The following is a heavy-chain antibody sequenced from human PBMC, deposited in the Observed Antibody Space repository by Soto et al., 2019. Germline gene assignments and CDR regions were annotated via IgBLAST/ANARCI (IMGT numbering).Heavy chain of an antibody. CDR2: IYYSGST. D-gene: IGHD3-3*01. V-gene: IGHV4-59*01. J-gene: IGHJ4*02. Sequence: SETLSLTCTVSGGSISSYYWSWIRQPPGKGLEWIGYIYYSGSTNYNPSLKSRVTISVDTSKNQFSLKLGSVTAADTAVYYCARAFWSGSFDYWRQGTLVTVSS. CDR1: GGSISSYY. CDR3: ARAFWSGSFDY.